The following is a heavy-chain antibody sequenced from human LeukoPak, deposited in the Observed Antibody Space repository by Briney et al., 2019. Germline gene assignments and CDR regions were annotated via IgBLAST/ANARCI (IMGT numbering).Heavy chain of an antibody. CDR1: GYTFTSYG. V-gene: IGHV1-18*01. CDR3: ARDTPYYDFWSGPRGPFDY. D-gene: IGHD3-3*01. CDR2: ISAYNGNT. Sequence: GASVKVSCKASGYTFTSYGISWVRQAPGQGLEWMGRISAYNGNTNYAQKLQGRVTMTTDTSTSTAYMELRILRSDDTAVYYCARDTPYYDFWSGPRGPFDYWGQGTLVTVSS. J-gene: IGHJ4*02.